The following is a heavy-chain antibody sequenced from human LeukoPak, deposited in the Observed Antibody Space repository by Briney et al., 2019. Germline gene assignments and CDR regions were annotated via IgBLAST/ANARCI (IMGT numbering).Heavy chain of an antibody. J-gene: IGHJ4*02. D-gene: IGHD2-21*02. V-gene: IGHV3-7*01. Sequence: DSVKGRFTISRDNAKNSLYLQMNSLRAEDTAVYYCARSLYCGGDCYSGPFDYWGQGTLVTVSS. CDR3: ARSLYCGGDCYSGPFDY.